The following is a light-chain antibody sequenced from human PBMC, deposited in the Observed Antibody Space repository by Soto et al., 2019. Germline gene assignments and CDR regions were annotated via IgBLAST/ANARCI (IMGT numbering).Light chain of an antibody. CDR2: EVS. Sequence: QSALTQPASVSGSPGQSTTISCTGTSSDVGSYNYVSWYQQHPGRAPRLMIYEVSNRPSGVSNRFSGSKSGNTASLTISGLQAEDEADYYCSSYSTSRTYVFGPGTKVTVL. J-gene: IGLJ1*01. V-gene: IGLV2-14*01. CDR1: SSDVGSYNY. CDR3: SSYSTSRTYV.